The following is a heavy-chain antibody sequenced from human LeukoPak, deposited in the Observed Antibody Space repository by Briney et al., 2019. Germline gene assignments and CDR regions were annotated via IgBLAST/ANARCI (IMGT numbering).Heavy chain of an antibody. D-gene: IGHD6-19*01. J-gene: IGHJ4*02. CDR1: GFSFSTYA. V-gene: IGHV3-30-3*01. Sequence: GGSLRLSCTASGFSFSTYAVNWVRQAPGKGLEWVAVISYDGSNKYYADSVKGRFTISRDNSKDTLYLQMNSLRAEDTAVYYCARGPQWLVPDFDYWGQGTLVTVSS. CDR3: ARGPQWLVPDFDY. CDR2: ISYDGSNK.